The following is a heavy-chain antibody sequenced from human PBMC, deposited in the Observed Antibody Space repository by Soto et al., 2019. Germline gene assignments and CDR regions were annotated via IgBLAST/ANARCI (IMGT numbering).Heavy chain of an antibody. D-gene: IGHD2-15*01. V-gene: IGHV1-3*01. CDR3: AREPYGGTVVRLLEPHFDY. CDR1: GYTFTSYA. CDR2: INAGNGNT. Sequence: ASVKVSCKASGYTFTSYAMHWVRQAPGQRLEWMGWINAGNGNTKYSQKFQGRVTITRDTSASTAYMELSSLRSEDTAVYYCAREPYGGTVVRLLEPHFDYWGQGTLVTVSS. J-gene: IGHJ4*02.